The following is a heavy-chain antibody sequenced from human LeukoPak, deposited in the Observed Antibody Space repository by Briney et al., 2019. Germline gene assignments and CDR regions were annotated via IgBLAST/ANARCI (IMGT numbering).Heavy chain of an antibody. J-gene: IGHJ5*02. CDR3: ARGTIVGAPPVADDP. CDR1: GGSFSGYY. V-gene: IGHV4-34*01. CDR2: INHSGST. D-gene: IGHD1-26*01. Sequence: PSETLSLTCAVYGGSFSGYYWSWIRQPPGKGLEWIGEINHSGSTNYNPSLKSRVTISVDTSKNQFSLKLSSVTAADTALYYCARGTIVGAPPVADDPWGQGTLVTVSS.